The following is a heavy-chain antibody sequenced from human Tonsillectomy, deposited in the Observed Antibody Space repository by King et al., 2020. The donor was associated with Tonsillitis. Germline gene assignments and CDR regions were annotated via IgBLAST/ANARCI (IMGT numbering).Heavy chain of an antibody. J-gene: IGHJ6*03. V-gene: IGHV4-34*01. CDR3: ARGPLLGYLDWLPVAAYYYMDV. Sequence: VQLQQWGAGLLKPSETLSLTCAVYGGSFSGYYWSWIRQPPGKGLEWIGEINHSGSTNYNPSLKSRVTISVDTSKNQFSLKLSSVNAADTAVYYCARGPLLGYLDWLPVAAYYYMDVWGKGTTVTVSS. CDR1: GGSFSGYY. CDR2: INHSGST. D-gene: IGHD3-9*01.